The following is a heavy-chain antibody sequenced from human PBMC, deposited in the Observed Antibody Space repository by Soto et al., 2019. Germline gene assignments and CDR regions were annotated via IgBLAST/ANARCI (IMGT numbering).Heavy chain of an antibody. Sequence: SETLSLTCAVYGGSFSGYYWSWIRQPSGKGLEWIGEINHSGSTNYNPSLKSRVTISVDTSKNQFSLKLSSVTAADTAVYYCARGGGGSSSISFDYYYYMDVWGRGTTVTVSS. V-gene: IGHV4-34*01. CDR2: INHSGST. D-gene: IGHD6-6*01. J-gene: IGHJ6*03. CDR1: GGSFSGYY. CDR3: ARGGGGSSSISFDYYYYMDV.